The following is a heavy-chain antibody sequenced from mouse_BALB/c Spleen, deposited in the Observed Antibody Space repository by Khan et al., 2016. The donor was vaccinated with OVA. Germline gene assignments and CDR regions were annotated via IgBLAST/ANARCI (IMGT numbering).Heavy chain of an antibody. Sequence: EVELVESGGDLVKPGGSLKLSCAASGFTFSTYGMSWVRQTPDKRLEWVATVSTGGSYTYYADRVKGRFTISRDNAKNTLFLQMSGLKSEDTAIFYCTRLAYYYDSEGFAYWGQGTLVTVSA. CDR1: GFTFSTYG. V-gene: IGHV5-6*01. D-gene: IGHD1-1*01. CDR2: VSTGGSYT. CDR3: TRLAYYYDSEGFAY. J-gene: IGHJ3*01.